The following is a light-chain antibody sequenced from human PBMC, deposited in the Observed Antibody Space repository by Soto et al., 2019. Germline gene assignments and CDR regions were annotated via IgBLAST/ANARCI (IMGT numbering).Light chain of an antibody. J-gene: IGKJ1*01. CDR3: QQYNSWPPWT. V-gene: IGKV3-15*01. Sequence: EIVMTQSPATLSVSPGERATLSCRASQSVSSNLAWYQQKPGQAPRLLIYCASTRATGIPAGCSGSGSGTEFTLTISSLQSEDFAVYYCQQYNSWPPWTFGQGTKVEIK. CDR2: CAS. CDR1: QSVSSN.